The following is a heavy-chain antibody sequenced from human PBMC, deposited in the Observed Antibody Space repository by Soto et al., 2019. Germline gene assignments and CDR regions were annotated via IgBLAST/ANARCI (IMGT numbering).Heavy chain of an antibody. D-gene: IGHD3-22*01. CDR1: GGPISSGGYS. Sequence: SETLSLTCAVSGGPISSGGYSWSRIRQPPGKGLEWIGYIYHSGSTYYNPSLKSRVTISVDRSKNQFSLKLSSVTAADTAVYYCARGAFDSSGYYLDYWGQGTLVTVSS. CDR3: ARGAFDSSGYYLDY. V-gene: IGHV4-30-2*01. J-gene: IGHJ4*02. CDR2: IYHSGST.